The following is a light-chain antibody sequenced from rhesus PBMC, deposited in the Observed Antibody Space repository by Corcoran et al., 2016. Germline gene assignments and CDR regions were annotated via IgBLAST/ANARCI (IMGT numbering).Light chain of an antibody. Sequence: QAALTQPRSVSGSPGQSVTISCTGTSSDIGGYNYVSWYQQHPGTAPKLMIYEVSKRPSGVYDRSSGSKSGNTASLTISGLQAEDEADYYCSSYAGSNTFDIFGAGTRLTVL. J-gene: IGLJ1*01. CDR3: SSYAGSNTFDI. V-gene: IGLV2-32*02. CDR2: EVS. CDR1: SSDIGGYNY.